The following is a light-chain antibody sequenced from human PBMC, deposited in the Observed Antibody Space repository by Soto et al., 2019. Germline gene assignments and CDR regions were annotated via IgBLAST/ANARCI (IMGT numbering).Light chain of an antibody. V-gene: IGKV1-5*01. J-gene: IGKJ1*01. CDR3: QQNYTVPWT. CDR1: QSIDSW. CDR2: DAS. Sequence: DFQMTQSPSTLSASVGDRVTITCRASQSIDSWLAWYQQKPGQAPKVVIYDASNSEPGLPTRFSGSGSGTQFPLTSSRLQPDDSATYCRQQNYTVPWTFGHGTKVEIK.